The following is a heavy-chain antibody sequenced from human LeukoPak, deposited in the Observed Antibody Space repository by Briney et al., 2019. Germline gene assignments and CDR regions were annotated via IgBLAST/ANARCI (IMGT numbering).Heavy chain of an antibody. V-gene: IGHV3-21*01. D-gene: IGHD5-12*01. CDR2: ISSSGTYI. CDR1: GFTFSTYS. CDR3: ARDDEYSGYGQFDY. Sequence: GGSLRLSCAASGFTFSTYSMNRVRQAPGEGLEWVSSISSSGTYIYYADSVKGRFTISRDNAKNSLYLQMNSLRAEDTAVYYCARDDEYSGYGQFDYWGQGTLVTVSS. J-gene: IGHJ4*02.